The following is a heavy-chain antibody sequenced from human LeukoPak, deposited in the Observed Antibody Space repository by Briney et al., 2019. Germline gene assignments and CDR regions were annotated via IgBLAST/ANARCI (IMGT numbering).Heavy chain of an antibody. V-gene: IGHV1-3*01. D-gene: IGHD2-15*01. CDR1: GYTFTNYA. J-gene: IGHJ6*02. Sequence: GASVKVSCKASGYTFTNYAMHWVRQAPGQRLEWMGWINAGNGNTKYSQKFQGRVTITRDTSASTAYMELSSLRSEDTAVYYCARVGCSGGSCAVNYYYYGMDVWGQGTTVTVSS. CDR2: INAGNGNT. CDR3: ARVGCSGGSCAVNYYYYGMDV.